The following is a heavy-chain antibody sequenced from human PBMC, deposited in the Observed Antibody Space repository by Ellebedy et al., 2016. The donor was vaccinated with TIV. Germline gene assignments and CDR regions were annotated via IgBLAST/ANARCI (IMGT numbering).Heavy chain of an antibody. V-gene: IGHV1-69*04. CDR2: IIPILGLT. CDR1: GDTLSKQD. J-gene: IGHJ4*02. CDR3: ATWAAHSGFSGTFQGPFDY. D-gene: IGHD5-12*01. Sequence: AASVKVSCKTSGDTLSKQDNIGVRQAPGQGLEWMGRIIPILGLTYYAQKFQGRVTLTADKSTRTAYMEMGSLRSEDTAIYYCATWAAHSGFSGTFQGPFDYWGQGTLVTVSS.